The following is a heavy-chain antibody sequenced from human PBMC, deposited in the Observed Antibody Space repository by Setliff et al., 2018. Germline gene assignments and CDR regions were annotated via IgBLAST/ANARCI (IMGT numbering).Heavy chain of an antibody. CDR1: GGSFSDYY. CDR2: INHSGTT. D-gene: IGHD1-26*01. CDR3: ARDNTIVGATDY. V-gene: IGHV4-34*01. Sequence: SETLSLTCTVYGGSFSDYYWGWIRQPPGKGLEWIAEINHSGTTVYNPSLKGRVTISADTSTNHFSLKLTSVTAADTAVYYCARDNTIVGATDYWGQGALVTVSS. J-gene: IGHJ4*02.